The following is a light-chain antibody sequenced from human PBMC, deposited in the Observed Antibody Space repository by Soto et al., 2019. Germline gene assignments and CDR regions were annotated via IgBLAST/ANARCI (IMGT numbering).Light chain of an antibody. CDR3: SSYTTSSPRV. V-gene: IGLV2-8*01. Sequence: QSALTQPPSASGSPGQSVTISCTGTSSDIGGYNYVSWYQQHPGKAPKLIIYEVSKRPSGVPDRSSRYKSGNTASLTVSGLQAEDEADHYCSSYTTSSPRVFGTGTKVTVL. CDR2: EVS. J-gene: IGLJ1*01. CDR1: SSDIGGYNY.